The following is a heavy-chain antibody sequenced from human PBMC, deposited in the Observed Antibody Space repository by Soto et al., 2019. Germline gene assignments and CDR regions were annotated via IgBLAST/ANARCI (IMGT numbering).Heavy chain of an antibody. J-gene: IGHJ4*02. CDR3: TRANWYSEY. V-gene: IGHV4-59*11. Sequence: SETLSLTCTVSGGSISNHYWSWIRQPPGKGLEWIGYIYYNGNTNYNPPLKSRVTMSVDTSKNQISLKLSSVTAADTAVYYCTRANWYSEYWGQGALVTVSS. D-gene: IGHD7-27*01. CDR1: GGSISNHY. CDR2: IYYNGNT.